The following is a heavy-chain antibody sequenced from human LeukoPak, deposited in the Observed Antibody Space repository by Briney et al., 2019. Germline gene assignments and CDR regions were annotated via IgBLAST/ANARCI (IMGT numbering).Heavy chain of an antibody. V-gene: IGHV4-34*01. CDR3: ARGLPCCGLVGWWFDP. CDR1: GGSFSGYY. J-gene: IGHJ5*02. CDR2: INHSGST. D-gene: IGHD3/OR15-3a*01. Sequence: SETLSLTCAVYGGSFSGYYWSWLRQPPGKGLEWLGEINHSGSTNYNPSLKSRVTISVDTSKNQFSLKLSSVTAADTAVYYCARGLPCCGLVGWWFDPWGQGTLVTVSS.